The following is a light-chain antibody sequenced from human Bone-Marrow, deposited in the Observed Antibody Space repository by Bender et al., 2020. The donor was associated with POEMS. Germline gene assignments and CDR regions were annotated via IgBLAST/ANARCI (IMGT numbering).Light chain of an antibody. J-gene: IGLJ3*02. Sequence: SYEVTQPPSVSVSPGQTAKITCSGDALPNHYVYWYQQRPGRAPILVIAKDSQRPSGIPARISGSTSGTTATLTITGVQAEDEADYYCQSADISDTWVFGGGTKLTVL. CDR1: ALPNHY. V-gene: IGLV3-25*03. CDR3: QSADISDTWV. CDR2: KDS.